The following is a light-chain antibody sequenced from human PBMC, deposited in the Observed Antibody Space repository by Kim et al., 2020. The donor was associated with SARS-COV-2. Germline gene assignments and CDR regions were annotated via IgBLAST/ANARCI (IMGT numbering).Light chain of an antibody. Sequence: VSPGQTASITCSGDKLDDKYACWYQQKPGQSPVLVIYQDSKRPSGIPERFSGSNSGNTATLTISGTQAVDEADYYCQAWDSSTAVFGGGTQLTVL. CDR3: QAWDSSTAV. CDR2: QDS. V-gene: IGLV3-1*01. CDR1: KLDDKY. J-gene: IGLJ2*01.